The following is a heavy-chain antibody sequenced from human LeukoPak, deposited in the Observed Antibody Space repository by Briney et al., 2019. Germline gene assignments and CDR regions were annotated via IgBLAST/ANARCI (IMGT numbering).Heavy chain of an antibody. CDR1: GGTFSSYA. CDR3: ARDEAVALGHRFDY. J-gene: IGHJ4*02. Sequence: SVKVSCKASGGTFSSYAISWVRQAPGQGLEWMGGIIPIFGTANYAQKFQGRVTITTDESTSTAYMELSSLRSEDTAMYYCARDEAVALGHRFDYWGQGTLVTVSS. V-gene: IGHV1-69*05. CDR2: IIPIFGTA. D-gene: IGHD6-19*01.